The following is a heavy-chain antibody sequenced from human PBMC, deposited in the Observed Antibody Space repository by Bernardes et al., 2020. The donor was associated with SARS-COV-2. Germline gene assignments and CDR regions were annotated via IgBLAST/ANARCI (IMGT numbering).Heavy chain of an antibody. J-gene: IGHJ4*02. CDR1: GFTFSSYG. V-gene: IGHV3-30*02. Sequence: GGSLRLSCAASGFTFSSYGMHWVRQAPGKGLEWVAVIWYDGSNKYYADSVKGRFTISRDNSKNTLYLQMNSLKSEDTAVYYCAWFSFAYWGQGTVVTVSS. CDR2: IWYDGSNK. D-gene: IGHD3-10*01. CDR3: AWFSFAY.